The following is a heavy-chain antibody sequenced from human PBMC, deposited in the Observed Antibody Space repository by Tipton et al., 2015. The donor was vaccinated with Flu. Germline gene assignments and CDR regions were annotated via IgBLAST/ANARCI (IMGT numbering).Heavy chain of an antibody. Sequence: SLRLSCAASGFTFSSYGMHWVRQAPGKGLEWVAVISYDGSNKYYADSVKGRFTISRDNSKNTLYLQMNSLRAEDTAVYYCAKDRRWRIAAAGTVDYWGQGTLVTVSS. D-gene: IGHD6-13*01. V-gene: IGHV3-30*18. CDR3: AKDRRWRIAAAGTVDY. CDR2: ISYDGSNK. J-gene: IGHJ4*02. CDR1: GFTFSSYG.